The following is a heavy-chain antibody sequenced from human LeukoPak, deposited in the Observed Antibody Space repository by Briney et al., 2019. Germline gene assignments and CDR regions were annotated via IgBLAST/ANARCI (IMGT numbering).Heavy chain of an antibody. CDR2: INPDGSNT. CDR3: AKDLHYGSADY. V-gene: IGHV3-74*01. D-gene: IGHD3-10*01. Sequence: PGGSLRLSCAASGFTFSNYWMHWVRQDPGKGLVWVSYINPDGSNTNYADSVKGRFTISRDNAKNALYLQMNSLRAEDTAVYYCAKDLHYGSADYWGQGTLVTMSS. J-gene: IGHJ4*02. CDR1: GFTFSNYW.